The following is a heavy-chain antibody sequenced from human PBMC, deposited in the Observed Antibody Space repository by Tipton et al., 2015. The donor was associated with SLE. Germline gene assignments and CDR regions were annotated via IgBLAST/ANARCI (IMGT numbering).Heavy chain of an antibody. V-gene: IGHV3-7*01. CDR2: IKQDGTEK. J-gene: IGHJ4*02. D-gene: IGHD2-15*01. CDR1: GFTFSSYW. CDR3: ARGRGIVVVVAATPFDY. Sequence: SLRLSCAASGFTFSSYWMSWVRQAPGKGLEWVASIKQDGTEKYYVDSVKGRFTISRDNAKNSLYLQMNSLRAEDTAVYYRARGRGIVVVVAATPFDYWGQGTLVTVSS.